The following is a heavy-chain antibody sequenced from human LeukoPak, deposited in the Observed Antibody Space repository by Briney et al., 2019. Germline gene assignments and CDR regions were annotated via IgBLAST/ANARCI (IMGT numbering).Heavy chain of an antibody. CDR1: GFTFSSYS. V-gene: IGHV3-21*01. J-gene: IGHJ6*02. Sequence: GGSLRLSCAASGFTFSSYSMNWVRQAPGKGLEWVSSISSSSSYICYADSVKGRFTISRDNAKNSLYLQMNSLRAEDTAVYYCARGAPTIAVKGYGYYGMDVWGQGTTVTVSS. D-gene: IGHD6-19*01. CDR3: ARGAPTIAVKGYGYYGMDV. CDR2: ISSSSSYI.